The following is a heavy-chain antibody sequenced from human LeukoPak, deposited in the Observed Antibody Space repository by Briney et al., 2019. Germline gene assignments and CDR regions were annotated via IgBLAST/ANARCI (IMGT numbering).Heavy chain of an antibody. CDR3: ARDAQRGFDYSNSLQY. J-gene: IGHJ4*02. Sequence: PGGSLRLSCAATGFTFNHYGMHWVRQAPGKGLGWVAVIWSDGTNTYYSDSVKGRFTISRVDSEKTVYLQMKSLRPDDSGVYYCARDAQRGFDYSNSLQYWGQGTPVTVST. V-gene: IGHV3-33*01. CDR1: GFTFNHYG. D-gene: IGHD4-11*01. CDR2: IWSDGTNT.